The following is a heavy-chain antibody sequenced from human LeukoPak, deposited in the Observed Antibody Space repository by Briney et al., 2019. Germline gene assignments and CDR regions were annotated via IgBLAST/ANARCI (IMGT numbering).Heavy chain of an antibody. J-gene: IGHJ4*02. CDR3: VRLRWELLAPYFDH. CDR1: TDSTNTYY. CDR2: IYHSGTT. Sequence: SETLSLTCSVSTDSTNTYYWSWIRQSPGTGLEWIGHIYHSGTTDYNPSFKSRVTISIDMSKKEFSLKLTSATVADTAMYYCVRLRWELLAPYFDHWGQGAFVIVSS. V-gene: IGHV4-59*01. D-gene: IGHD2-15*01.